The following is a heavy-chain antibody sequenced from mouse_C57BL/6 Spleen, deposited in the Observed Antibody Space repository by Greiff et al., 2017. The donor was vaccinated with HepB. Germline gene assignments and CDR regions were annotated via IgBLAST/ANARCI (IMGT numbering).Heavy chain of an antibody. V-gene: IGHV1-26*01. J-gene: IGHJ3*01. CDR2: INPNNGGT. Sequence: VQLQQSGPELVKPGASVKISCKASGYTFTDYYMNWVKQSHGKSLEWIGDINPNNGGTSYNQKFKGKATLTVDKSSSTAYMELRSLTSEDSAVYYCAREGGNYGYDEGAWFAYWGQGTLVTVSA. CDR1: GYTFTDYY. D-gene: IGHD2-2*01. CDR3: AREGGNYGYDEGAWFAY.